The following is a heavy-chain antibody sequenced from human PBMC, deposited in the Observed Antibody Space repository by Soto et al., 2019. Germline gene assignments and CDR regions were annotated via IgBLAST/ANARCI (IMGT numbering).Heavy chain of an antibody. CDR1: GYTLTELS. V-gene: IGHV1-24*01. J-gene: IGHJ3*01. CDR2: FDPEDGET. D-gene: IGHD3-22*01. CDR3: APPVCLLLLFNSAGRGLFDF. Sequence: ASVKVSCKVSGYTLTELSMHWVRQAPGKGLEWMGGFDPEDGETIYAQKFQGRVTMTEDTSTDTAYMELSSLRSEDTAVYYCAPPVCLLLLFNSAGRGLFDFWGQGTMVTVSS.